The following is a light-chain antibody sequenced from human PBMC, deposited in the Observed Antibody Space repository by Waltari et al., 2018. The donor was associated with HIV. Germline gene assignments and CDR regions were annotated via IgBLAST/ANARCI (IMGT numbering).Light chain of an antibody. CDR2: GAS. Sequence: EIVMKQSPDTLSVSPGERATLSCRASQSVSSNLAWYQQKPGQAPRLLMYGASTRATGIPARFSGSGSGTEFTLTISGLQSEDFAVYYCQQYSNWLTYTFGQGTKLEIK. V-gene: IGKV3-15*01. CDR3: QQYSNWLTYT. J-gene: IGKJ2*01. CDR1: QSVSSN.